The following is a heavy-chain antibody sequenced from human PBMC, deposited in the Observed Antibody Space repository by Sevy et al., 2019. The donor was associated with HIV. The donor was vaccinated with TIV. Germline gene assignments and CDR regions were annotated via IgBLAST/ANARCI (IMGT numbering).Heavy chain of an antibody. D-gene: IGHD5-12*01. Sequence: SETLSLTCSVSAGSISAYYWSWIRQPPGKGLELIAYIHDSGNSNYNPSLKSRVTISMDTSKNQFSLKVTSVTEADTALYYCARAPPVRSGDDSLNWFDPWGQGILVTVSS. CDR3: ARAPPVRSGDDSLNWFDP. V-gene: IGHV4-59*01. CDR2: IHDSGNS. CDR1: AGSISAYY. J-gene: IGHJ5*02.